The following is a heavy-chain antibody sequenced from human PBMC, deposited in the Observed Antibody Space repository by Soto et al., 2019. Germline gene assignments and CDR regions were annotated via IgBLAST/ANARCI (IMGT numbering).Heavy chain of an antibody. J-gene: IGHJ6*02. D-gene: IGHD6-25*01. CDR3: ARDPPSQRRRVLSYYYYGMDV. CDR2: IIPIFGTA. CDR1: GGTFSSYA. Sequence: GASVKVSCKASGGTFSSYAISWVRQAPGQGLEWMGGIIPIFGTANYAQKFQGRVTITADESTSTAYMELSSLRSEDTAVYYCARDPPSQRRRVLSYYYYGMDVWGQGXTVTVYS. V-gene: IGHV1-69*13.